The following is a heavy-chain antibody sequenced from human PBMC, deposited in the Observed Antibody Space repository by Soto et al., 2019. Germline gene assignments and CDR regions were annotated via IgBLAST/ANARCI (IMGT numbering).Heavy chain of an antibody. CDR3: TCAVNSGYYYELFISYYGMDV. V-gene: IGHV3-73*02. J-gene: IGHJ6*02. D-gene: IGHD3-22*01. CDR1: GFTFSGSA. CDR2: IRSKANSYAT. Sequence: EVQLVESGGGLVQPGGSLKLSCAASGFTFSGSAMHWVRQASGKGLEWVGRIRSKANSYATAYAASVKGRFTISRDDSKNTAYLQMNSLKTEDTAVYYCTCAVNSGYYYELFISYYGMDVWGQGTTVTVSS.